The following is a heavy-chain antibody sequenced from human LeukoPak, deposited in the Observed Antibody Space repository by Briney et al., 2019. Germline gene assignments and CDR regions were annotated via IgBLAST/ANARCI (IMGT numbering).Heavy chain of an antibody. D-gene: IGHD3-10*01. J-gene: IGHJ2*01. CDR2: ISWNSGYM. CDR3: ARDTYGGVRSFDL. Sequence: PGRSLRLSCAASGFSFDDHDMHWVRQAPGKGLEWVSVISWNSGYMAYADSVKGRFTVSRDNAKNSLYLQMNSLRTEDTALYYCARDTYGGVRSFDLWGRGTLVTVSS. V-gene: IGHV3-9*01. CDR1: GFSFDDHD.